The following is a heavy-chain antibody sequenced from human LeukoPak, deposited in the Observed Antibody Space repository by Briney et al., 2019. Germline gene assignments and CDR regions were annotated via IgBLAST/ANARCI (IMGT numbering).Heavy chain of an antibody. Sequence: QPGGSLRLSCAASGFTLSSYWMHWVRQAPGEGLVWVSRINSDGSNINYADSVKGRFTISRDNAKNTLYLQMNSLRVEDTAEYYCVRSSGWPGYWGQGTMVTVSS. CDR2: INSDGSNI. D-gene: IGHD6-19*01. V-gene: IGHV3-74*01. CDR3: VRSSGWPGY. J-gene: IGHJ4*02. CDR1: GFTLSSYW.